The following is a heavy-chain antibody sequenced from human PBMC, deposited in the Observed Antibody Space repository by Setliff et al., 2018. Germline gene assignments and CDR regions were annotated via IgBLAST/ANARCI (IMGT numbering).Heavy chain of an antibody. CDR2: FFHTGNT. V-gene: IGHV4-38-2*02. Sequence: SETLSLTCTVSGYSISSGYYWGWIRQPTGKGLEWLGSFFHTGNTYYNPSLEGRVTISVDTSNNQFSLKLSSVTAADTADYYCARHLWGRYMAESSDYFDYWGQGSLVTVSS. CDR3: ARHLWGRYMAESSDYFDY. D-gene: IGHD3-3*02. CDR1: GYSISSGYY. J-gene: IGHJ4*02.